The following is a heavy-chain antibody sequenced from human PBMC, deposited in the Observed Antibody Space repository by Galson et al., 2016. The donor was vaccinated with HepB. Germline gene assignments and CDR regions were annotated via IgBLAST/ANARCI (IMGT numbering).Heavy chain of an antibody. CDR3: ARQFRDVGDHLDF. D-gene: IGHD4-17*01. V-gene: IGHV3-21*01. J-gene: IGHJ4*02. CDR2: ISSSSGFI. Sequence: SLRLSCATSGFAFSSFSMNWVRQAPGKGLEWVSSISSSSGFIYYADSVQGRFTISRDNAKNSLYLQMDSLRAEDTAVYFCARQFRDVGDHLDFWGQGTLVTVSS. CDR1: GFAFSSFS.